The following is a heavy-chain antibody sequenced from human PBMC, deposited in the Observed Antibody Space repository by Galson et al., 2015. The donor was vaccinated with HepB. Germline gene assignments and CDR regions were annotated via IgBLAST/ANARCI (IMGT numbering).Heavy chain of an antibody. CDR1: GFTFRSFG. J-gene: IGHJ4*02. D-gene: IGHD4-23*01. Sequence: SLRLSCAASGFTFRSFGMHWVRQAPGKGLEWLAVIWYDGSKKYYTDSVKGRFTISKDTSKNTLYLQMDSLRVEDTAVYYRAKEALPDYGGVTGFHFWGQGTLVTVSS. CDR3: AKEALPDYGGVTGFHF. CDR2: IWYDGSKK. V-gene: IGHV3-33*06.